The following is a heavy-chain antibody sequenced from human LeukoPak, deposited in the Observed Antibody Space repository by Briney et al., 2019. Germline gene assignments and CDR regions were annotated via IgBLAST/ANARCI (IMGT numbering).Heavy chain of an antibody. D-gene: IGHD1-26*01. CDR3: ARGLGKKSNYYYMDV. J-gene: IGHJ6*03. CDR2: INHSGSS. V-gene: IGHV4-34*01. Sequence: SETLSLTCAVYGGSFSGYYWSWIRQPPGKGLEWIGEINHSGSSNYNPSLKSRVTISVDTSKNQFSLKLSSVTAADTAVYYCARGLGKKSNYYYMDVWGKGTTVTVSS. CDR1: GGSFSGYY.